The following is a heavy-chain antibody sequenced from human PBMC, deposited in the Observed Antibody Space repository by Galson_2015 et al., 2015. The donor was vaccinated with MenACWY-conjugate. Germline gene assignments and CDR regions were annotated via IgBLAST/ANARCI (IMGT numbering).Heavy chain of an antibody. J-gene: IGHJ1*01. D-gene: IGHD3-22*01. Sequence: SLRLSCAASGFTFSSYAMSWVRQAPGKGLEWVSAISGSGGSTYYADSVKGRFTISRDNSKNTLCLQMNSLRAEDTAVYYCAKARVGSGYYFEYFQHSGQGTLVTVSS. CDR2: ISGSGGST. CDR1: GFTFSSYA. CDR3: AKARVGSGYYFEYFQH. V-gene: IGHV3-23*01.